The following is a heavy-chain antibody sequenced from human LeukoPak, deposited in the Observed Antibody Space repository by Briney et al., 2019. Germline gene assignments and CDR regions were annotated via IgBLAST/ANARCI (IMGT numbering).Heavy chain of an antibody. D-gene: IGHD2-2*02. CDR2: ISYDGSNK. J-gene: IGHJ4*02. Sequence: PGRSLRLSCAASGFTFSSYAMHWVRQAPGKGLEWVAVISYDGSNKYYADSVKGRFTISRDNSKNTLYLQMNSLRAEDTAVYYCARDDEIVVVPAAIIDWGQGTLVTVSS. CDR1: GFTFSSYA. V-gene: IGHV3-30-3*01. CDR3: ARDDEIVVVPAAIID.